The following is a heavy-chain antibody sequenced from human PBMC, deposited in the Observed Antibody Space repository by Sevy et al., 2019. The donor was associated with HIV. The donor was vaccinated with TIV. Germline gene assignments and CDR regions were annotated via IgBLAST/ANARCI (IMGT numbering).Heavy chain of an antibody. CDR1: GFTFNTYG. Sequence: GGSLRLSCAASGFTFNTYGMHWVRQAPGKGLEWVAVISYHGRDKFYGDSVEGRFTISRDNSKKMLYLQMNSLRPEDTAVYYCAKDFTVYNGMDVWGQGTMVTVSS. CDR3: AKDFTVYNGMDV. V-gene: IGHV3-30*18. J-gene: IGHJ6*02. CDR2: ISYHGRDK.